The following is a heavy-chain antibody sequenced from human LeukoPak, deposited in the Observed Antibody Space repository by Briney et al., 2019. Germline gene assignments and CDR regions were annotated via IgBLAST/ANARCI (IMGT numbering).Heavy chain of an antibody. Sequence: SETLSLTCTVSGGSISSYYWSWIRQPAGKGLEWIGRIYTSGSTNYNPSLKSRVTMPVDTSKHQFTLKLSSVTAADTAVYYCARDLVVPAAISYYYCGMDVWGQGTTVTVSS. V-gene: IGHV4-4*07. CDR2: IYTSGST. CDR1: GGSISSYY. J-gene: IGHJ6*02. CDR3: ARDLVVPAAISYYYCGMDV. D-gene: IGHD2-2*01.